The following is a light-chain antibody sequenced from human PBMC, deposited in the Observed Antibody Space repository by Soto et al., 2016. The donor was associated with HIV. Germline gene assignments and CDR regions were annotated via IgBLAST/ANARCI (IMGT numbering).Light chain of an antibody. J-gene: IGLJ3*02. CDR1: NIGDKS. V-gene: IGLV3-21*02. CDR2: DDS. CDR3: QVWDNNSDHWV. Sequence: SYELTQPPSVSVTPGETARITCGGNNIGDKSVHWYQQKPGQAPLLVVYDDSDRPSGIPERFSGFNSGKTATLTISRVEAGDEADYYCQVWDNNSDHWVFGGGTKLTVL.